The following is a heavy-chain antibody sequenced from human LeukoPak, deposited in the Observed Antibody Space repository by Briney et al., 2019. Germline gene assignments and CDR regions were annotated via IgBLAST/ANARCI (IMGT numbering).Heavy chain of an antibody. J-gene: IGHJ4*02. D-gene: IGHD2-2*01. CDR1: GFTVSNNY. V-gene: IGHV3-66*01. Sequence: GGSLRLSCAASGFTVSNNYMSWVRQAPGKGLEWVSVIYSGGSTYYADSVKGRFTISRDNSKNTLYLQMNSLRAEDTAVYYCARGVESGPIVLVPAALHLDYWGQGTLLTVSS. CDR2: IYSGGST. CDR3: ARGVESGPIVLVPAALHLDY.